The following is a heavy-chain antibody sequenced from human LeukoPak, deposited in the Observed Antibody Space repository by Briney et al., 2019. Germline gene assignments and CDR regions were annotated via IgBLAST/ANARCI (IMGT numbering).Heavy chain of an antibody. J-gene: IGHJ4*02. CDR1: GDSISSYV. CDR2: VYYTGRT. Sequence: SETLSVTCTVSGDSISSYVWSWIRQPPGKELEWIGYVYYTGRTSYNPSLKSRVTLSVDTSKNQFSLNLSSVTAADTAVYYCARAPILYYFDCWGQRTLVTVCS. V-gene: IGHV4-59*08. CDR3: ARAPILYYFDC.